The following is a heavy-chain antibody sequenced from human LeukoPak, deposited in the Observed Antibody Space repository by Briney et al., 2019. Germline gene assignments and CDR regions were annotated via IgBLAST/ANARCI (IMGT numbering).Heavy chain of an antibody. V-gene: IGHV4-30-2*01. Sequence: SETLSLTCAVSGGSISSGGYSWSWIRQPPGKGLEWIGYIYHSGSTYYNPSLKSRVTISVDRSKNQFSLKLSSVTAADTAVYYCARARQFTMVRGVITYYFDYWGQGTLVTVSS. D-gene: IGHD3-10*01. CDR3: ARARQFTMVRGVITYYFDY. CDR2: IYHSGST. CDR1: GGSISSGGYS. J-gene: IGHJ4*02.